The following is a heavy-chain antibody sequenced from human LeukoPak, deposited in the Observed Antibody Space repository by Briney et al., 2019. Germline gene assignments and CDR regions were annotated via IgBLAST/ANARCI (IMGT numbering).Heavy chain of an antibody. D-gene: IGHD3-22*01. Sequence: GGSLRLSCAASGFTFSSYAMSWVRQAPGKGLEWVSVISDAGSNTYYADSVKGRFTISRDNSKNTLYLQMNSLRAEDTAVYYCAKAVSSAYRYFDFWGQGTLVTVSS. CDR1: GFTFSSYA. CDR3: AKAVSSAYRYFDF. CDR2: ISDAGSNT. J-gene: IGHJ4*02. V-gene: IGHV3-23*01.